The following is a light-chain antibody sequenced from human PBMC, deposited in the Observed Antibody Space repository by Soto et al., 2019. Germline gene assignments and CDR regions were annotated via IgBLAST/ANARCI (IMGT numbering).Light chain of an antibody. Sequence: QSVLTQPASVSGSPGQSSTISCTGTSSDVGYYNYVSWYQHHPGKVPKLRVYEFSNRPSGVSNRFSGSKSVNTASLTISGLXXXXXHDYYCSSYTTGRTQVFGGGTQL. J-gene: IGLJ3*02. CDR3: SSYTTGRTQV. CDR1: SSDVGYYNY. CDR2: EFS. V-gene: IGLV2-14*01.